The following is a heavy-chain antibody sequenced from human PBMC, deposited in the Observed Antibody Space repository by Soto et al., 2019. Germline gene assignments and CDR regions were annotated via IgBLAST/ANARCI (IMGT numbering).Heavy chain of an antibody. D-gene: IGHD5-12*01. CDR3: ARDRYGYNYWYFDL. CDR1: GGTFSKYT. Sequence: QVQLVQSGAEVKKPGSSVKVSCKVSGGTFSKYTINWVRQAPGQGLEWMAGIIPIYGTANYAQKFQGRISVTVDESTTTAYMELRGLRSDDTAVYYCARDRYGYNYWYFDLWGRGSLITVSS. J-gene: IGHJ2*01. V-gene: IGHV1-69*01. CDR2: IIPIYGTA.